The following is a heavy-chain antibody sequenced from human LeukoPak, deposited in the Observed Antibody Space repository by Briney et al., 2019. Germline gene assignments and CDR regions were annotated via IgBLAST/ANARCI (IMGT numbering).Heavy chain of an antibody. D-gene: IGHD3-3*01. J-gene: IGHJ4*02. CDR2: ISGSGGST. CDR3: AKVGDFWSGYYNYFDY. V-gene: IGHV3-23*01. Sequence: GGSLRLSCAASGFTFSSYAMSWVRQAPGKGLEWVSAISGSGGSTYYADSVKGRFTISRDNSKNTLYLQMNSLRAEDTAVYYCAKVGDFWSGYYNYFDYWGQGTLVTVSS. CDR1: GFTFSSYA.